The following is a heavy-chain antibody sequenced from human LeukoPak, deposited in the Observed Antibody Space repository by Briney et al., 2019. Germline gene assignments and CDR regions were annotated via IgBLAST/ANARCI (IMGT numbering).Heavy chain of an antibody. J-gene: IGHJ6*03. CDR2: INHSGST. V-gene: IGHV4-34*01. Sequence: SETLSLTCAVYGGSFSGYYWSWIRQPPGKGLEWIGEINHSGSTNYNPSLKSRVTISVDTSKNQFSLKLSSVTAADTAVYYCARGTTVTTLSYYYYYYMDVWGKGTTVTVSS. CDR1: GGSFSGYY. D-gene: IGHD4-11*01. CDR3: ARGTTVTTLSYYYYYYMDV.